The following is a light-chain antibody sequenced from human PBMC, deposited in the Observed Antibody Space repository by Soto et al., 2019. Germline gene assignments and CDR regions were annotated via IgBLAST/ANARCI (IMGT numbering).Light chain of an antibody. CDR1: QRVSSY. CDR2: DAS. CDR3: QQRSNWPPVT. V-gene: IGKV3-11*01. Sequence: EIVLTQSPATLSLSPGERATLSGGASQRVSSYLAWYQQKPGQAPRLLIYDASNRATGIPARFSGSGSGTDFTLTISSLEPEDFAVYYCQQRSNWPPVTFGQGTKLEIK. J-gene: IGKJ2*01.